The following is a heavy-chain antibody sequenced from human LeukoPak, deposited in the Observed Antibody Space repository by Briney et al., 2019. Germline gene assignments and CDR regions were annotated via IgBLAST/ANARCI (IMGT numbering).Heavy chain of an antibody. V-gene: IGHV4-34*01. CDR3: ARGIAAAGGFDY. J-gene: IGHJ4*02. Sequence: PSETLSLTCAVYGGSFSGYYWSWIRQPPGKGLEWIGEINHSGSTNYNPSLKSRVTISVDTSKNQFSLKLSSVTAADTAVYYCARGIAAAGGFDYWGQGTLVTVSS. D-gene: IGHD6-13*01. CDR1: GGSFSGYY. CDR2: INHSGST.